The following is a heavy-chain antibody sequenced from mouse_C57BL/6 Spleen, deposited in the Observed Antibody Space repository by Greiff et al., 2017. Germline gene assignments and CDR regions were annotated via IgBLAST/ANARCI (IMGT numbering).Heavy chain of an antibody. CDR2: ISSGSSTI. J-gene: IGHJ3*01. V-gene: IGHV5-17*01. CDR1: GFTFSDYG. CDR3: ARLGEETWFAY. Sequence: EVMLVESGGGLVKPGGSLKLSCAASGFTFSDYGMHWVRQAPEKGLEWVAYISSGSSTIYYADTVKGRFTISRDNAKNTLFLQMTSLRSEDTAMYYCARLGEETWFAYWGQGTLVTVSA. D-gene: IGHD4-1*01.